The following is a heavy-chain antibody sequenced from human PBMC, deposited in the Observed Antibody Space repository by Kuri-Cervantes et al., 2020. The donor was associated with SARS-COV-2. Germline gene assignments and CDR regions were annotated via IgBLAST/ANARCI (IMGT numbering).Heavy chain of an antibody. CDR2: ISGSGGST. V-gene: IGHV3-23*01. J-gene: IGHJ4*02. CDR1: GFTFSSYA. CDR3: AKGAAEGGSGWLFDY. Sequence: GESLKISCAASGFTFSSYAMSWVRQAPGKGLEWVSAISGSGGSTYYADSVKGRFTISRDNSKNTLYLQMNSLRAEDTAVYYCAKGAAEGGSGWLFDYWGQGTPVTVSS. D-gene: IGHD6-19*01.